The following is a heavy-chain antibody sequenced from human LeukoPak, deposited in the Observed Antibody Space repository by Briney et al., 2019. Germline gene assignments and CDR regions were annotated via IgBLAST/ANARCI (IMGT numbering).Heavy chain of an antibody. J-gene: IGHJ4*02. CDR3: AKSPEGYCSGGSCYFDY. Sequence: TGGSLRLSCAASGFTFSSYAMSWVRQAPGKGLEWVSAISGSGGSTYYADSVKGRFTISRDNSKNTLCLQMNSLRAEDTAVYYCAKSPEGYCSGGSCYFDYWGQGTLVTVSS. CDR1: GFTFSSYA. CDR2: ISGSGGST. V-gene: IGHV3-23*01. D-gene: IGHD2-15*01.